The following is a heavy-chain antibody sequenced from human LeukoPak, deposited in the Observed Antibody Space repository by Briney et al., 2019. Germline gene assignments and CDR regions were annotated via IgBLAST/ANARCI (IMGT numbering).Heavy chain of an antibody. CDR2: IYWDDDK. Sequence: SGPTLVKPPQTLTLTCTFSGFSLGTRGVGVGWIRQPPGKALEWLALIYWDDDKRYSPSLKSRLTITKDTSKNQVVLTMTNMDPVDTATYYCAHSSGYYDILTGYLYYFDYWGQGTLVTVSS. D-gene: IGHD3-9*01. CDR3: AHSSGYYDILTGYLYYFDY. J-gene: IGHJ4*02. CDR1: GFSLGTRGVG. V-gene: IGHV2-5*02.